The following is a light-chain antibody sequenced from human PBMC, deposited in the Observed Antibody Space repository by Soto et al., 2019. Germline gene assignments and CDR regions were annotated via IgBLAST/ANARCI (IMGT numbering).Light chain of an antibody. Sequence: EIVLAQSPATLSLSPGERATLSCRASQSVSSYLAWYQQRPGQAPRFLIYDASNRATGIPARFSGSGSGTDFTLTISSLEPEDCAVYYCQQGSNWPLTFGGGTKVEIK. CDR3: QQGSNWPLT. V-gene: IGKV3-11*01. J-gene: IGKJ4*01. CDR2: DAS. CDR1: QSVSSY.